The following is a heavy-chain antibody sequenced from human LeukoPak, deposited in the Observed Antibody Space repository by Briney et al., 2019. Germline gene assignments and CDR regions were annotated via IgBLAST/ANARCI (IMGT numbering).Heavy chain of an antibody. CDR3: AKHDLVGDNGIYFFDF. D-gene: IGHD5-24*01. Sequence: PSETLSLTCTVSGYSVSGRGYYWGWVRHLPQRGLEWIGSVYYDGSTYYNPSLKSLVTVSLDTPNNQFSLKLTSMTAADTAVYPCAKHDLVGDNGIYFFDFWGQGTQVTVSS. CDR1: GYSVSGRGYY. V-gene: IGHV4-39*01. CDR2: VYYDGST. J-gene: IGHJ4*02.